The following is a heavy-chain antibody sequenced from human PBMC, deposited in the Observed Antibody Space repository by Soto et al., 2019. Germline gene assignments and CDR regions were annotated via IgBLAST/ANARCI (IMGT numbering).Heavy chain of an antibody. D-gene: IGHD3-3*01. CDR1: GFTFSSYA. CDR2: ISGSGGST. V-gene: IGHV3-23*01. CDR3: AKEGSYYDFWCGTQNDY. J-gene: IGHJ4*02. Sequence: EVQLLESGGGLVQPGGSLRLSCAASGFTFSSYAMSWVRQAPGKGLEWVSAISGSGGSTYYADSVKGRFTISRDNSKNTLYLQMNSLRAEDTYVYYCAKEGSYYDFWCGTQNDYWGQGTLVTVSS.